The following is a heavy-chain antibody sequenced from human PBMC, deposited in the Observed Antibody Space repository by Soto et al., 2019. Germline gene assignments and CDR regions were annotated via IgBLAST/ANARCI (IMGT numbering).Heavy chain of an antibody. J-gene: IGHJ4*02. CDR1: GFTFSNYA. V-gene: IGHV3-23*01. CDR2: ISGASDNT. Sequence: EVQLLESGGVVVQPGGSLRLSCAASGFTFSNYAMSWVRQAPGKGLEWVSTISGASDNTYYADSVKGRFTISRDNSKNTLYLQMNSLRAEDTAVYDCANLHRGSMVATTSPDYWGQGTLVTVSS. CDR3: ANLHRGSMVATTSPDY. D-gene: IGHD5-12*01.